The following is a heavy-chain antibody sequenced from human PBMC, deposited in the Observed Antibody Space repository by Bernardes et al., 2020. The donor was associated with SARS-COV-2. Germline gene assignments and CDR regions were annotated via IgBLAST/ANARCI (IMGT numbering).Heavy chain of an antibody. CDR1: SGSISNSNYY. D-gene: IGHD2-21*02. Sequence: SATLSLTCTVSSGSISNSNYYWGWIRQPPGKGLEWIGSIYSSGTTYKNPSLQIRVTKSVDTSKNQFSLRLTSVTAADTAVYYCVGSSWGRDCYIGGLRSWDYGMDVWGQGTTVTVSS. J-gene: IGHJ6*02. V-gene: IGHV4-39*01. CDR3: VGSSWGRDCYIGGLRSWDYGMDV. CDR2: IYSSGTT.